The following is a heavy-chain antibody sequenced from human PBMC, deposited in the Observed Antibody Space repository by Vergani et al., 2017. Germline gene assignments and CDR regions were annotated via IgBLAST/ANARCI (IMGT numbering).Heavy chain of an antibody. CDR2: IYPGDSDT. V-gene: IGHV5-51*01. J-gene: IGHJ4*02. CDR1: GYSFTSYW. Sequence: EVQLVQSGAEVKKPGESLTISCKGSGYSFTSYWIGWVRQMPGKGLEWMGIIYPGDSDTRYSPSFQGQVTISADKSISTAYLQWSSLKASDTAMYYCASRSRGYSSSWYYFDYWGQGTLVTVSS. CDR3: ASRSRGYSSSWYYFDY. D-gene: IGHD6-13*01.